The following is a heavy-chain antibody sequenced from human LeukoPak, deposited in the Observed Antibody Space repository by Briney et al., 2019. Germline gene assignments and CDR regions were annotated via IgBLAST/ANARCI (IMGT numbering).Heavy chain of an antibody. CDR1: GFTFSSYW. CDR3: AKGRGFRVWDPWDN. Sequence: GGSLRLSCAASGFTFSSYWMSWVRQAPGKGLEWVANIKQDGSEKYYVDSVKGRFTISRDNSKNTLFLEMNSLRVEDTAVYYCAKGRGFRVWDPWDNWGQGTLITVSS. D-gene: IGHD3-16*01. J-gene: IGHJ4*02. CDR2: IKQDGSEK. V-gene: IGHV3-7*03.